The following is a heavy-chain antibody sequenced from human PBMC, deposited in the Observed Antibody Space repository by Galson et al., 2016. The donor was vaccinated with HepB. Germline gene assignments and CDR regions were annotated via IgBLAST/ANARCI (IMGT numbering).Heavy chain of an antibody. V-gene: IGHV3-74*01. Sequence: SLRLSCAASGFTFSSYWMHWVRQAPGKGLVWVSRINTDGSSTSYADSVKGRVTISRDNAKNTLYLQMNSLRAEDTAVYYCASTMIVVPGANYYYYMYVWGKGPTLTVSS. J-gene: IGHJ6*03. CDR1: GFTFSSYW. CDR2: INTDGSST. D-gene: IGHD3-22*01. CDR3: ASTMIVVPGANYYYYMYV.